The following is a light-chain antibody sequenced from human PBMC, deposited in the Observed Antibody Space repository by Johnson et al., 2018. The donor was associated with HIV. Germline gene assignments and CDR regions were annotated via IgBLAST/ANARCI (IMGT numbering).Light chain of an antibody. J-gene: IGLJ1*01. CDR3: GTWDSTFYV. CDR2: ENN. V-gene: IGLV1-51*02. CDR1: SSNIGNHY. Sequence: QSVLTQPPSVSAAPGQKVTISCSGTSSNIGNHYVSWYQQLPGTAPKLLIYENNKRPSGIPDRFSGSKSGTSATLGITGLQTGDEADYYCGTWDSTFYVFGTGTKVTVL.